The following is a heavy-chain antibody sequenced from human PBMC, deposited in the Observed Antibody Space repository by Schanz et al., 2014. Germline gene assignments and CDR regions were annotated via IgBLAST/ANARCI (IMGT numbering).Heavy chain of an antibody. D-gene: IGHD3-3*01. CDR2: ISYDGNNQ. V-gene: IGHV3-30*03. CDR1: GCTFSNYG. Sequence: QVHLVESGGDLVQPGGSLRLSCAVSGCTFSNYGMGWVRQAPGKGLEWVAFISYDGNNQYYADSVKGRFTISRDNSKNTLYLQMNSLRAEDTAVYYCARPIYDLWSGSFDYWGQGTLVTVSS. J-gene: IGHJ4*02. CDR3: ARPIYDLWSGSFDY.